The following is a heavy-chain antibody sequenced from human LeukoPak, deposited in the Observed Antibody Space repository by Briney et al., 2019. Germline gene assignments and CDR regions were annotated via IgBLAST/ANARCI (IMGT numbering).Heavy chain of an antibody. J-gene: IGHJ4*02. D-gene: IGHD6-19*01. V-gene: IGHV4-59*01. CDR3: TGPGIAVAA. CDR1: GGSISSNY. CDR2: IYCSGST. Sequence: PSETLSLTCTVSGGSISSNYWSWIRQPPGKGLEWIGNIYCSGSTNYNPSLKSRVTISVDTSKNQFSLKLSSVTAADTAVYYCTGPGIAVAAWGQGTLVTVSS.